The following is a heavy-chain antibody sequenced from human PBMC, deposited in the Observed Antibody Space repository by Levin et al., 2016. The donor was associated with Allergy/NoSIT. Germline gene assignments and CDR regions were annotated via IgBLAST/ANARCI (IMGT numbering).Heavy chain of an antibody. D-gene: IGHD3-3*01. Sequence: VRQMPGKGLEWMGMIDPSDSYTNYSPASQGHVTISADKSISTAYLQWSSLKPSDTAIYYCARRASPERRLMFGVNDRYYYMDVWGKGTTVTVSS. CDR3: ARRASPERRLMFGVNDRYYYMDV. V-gene: IGHV5-10-1*01. CDR2: IDPSDSYT. J-gene: IGHJ6*03.